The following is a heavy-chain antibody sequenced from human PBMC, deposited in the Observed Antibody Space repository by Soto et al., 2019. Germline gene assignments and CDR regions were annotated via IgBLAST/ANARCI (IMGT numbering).Heavy chain of an antibody. CDR2: INPSGGST. CDR3: ARPPYPGCINAVCYPLDY. D-gene: IGHD2-8*01. Sequence: QVQLVQSGAEVKKPGASVKISCKASGYTFTSYYMHWVRQAPGQGLAWMGIINPSGGSTNYAQKLQGRVAMTREASTSTGYMELNSLRSEDTAVYYCARPPYPGCINAVCYPLDYWGQGTLVTVSS. J-gene: IGHJ4*02. V-gene: IGHV1-46*01. CDR1: GYTFTSYY.